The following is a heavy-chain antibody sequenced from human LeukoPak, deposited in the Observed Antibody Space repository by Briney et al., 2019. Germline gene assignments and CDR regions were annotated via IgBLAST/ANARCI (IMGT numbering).Heavy chain of an antibody. CDR1: GGSINDFY. D-gene: IGHD4-17*01. CDR2: IFYSGSA. V-gene: IGHV4-59*01. CDR3: ARIRCGSPPPPPHYYYGLDV. Sequence: PSETLSLTCTVSGGSINDFYWTWIRQPPGKGLEWIGYIFYSGSANSNPSLESRVTISVDTSKNQFSLKLSSVTAADTAAYYWARIRCGSPPPPPHYYYGLDVWGQGTTVIVSS. J-gene: IGHJ6*02.